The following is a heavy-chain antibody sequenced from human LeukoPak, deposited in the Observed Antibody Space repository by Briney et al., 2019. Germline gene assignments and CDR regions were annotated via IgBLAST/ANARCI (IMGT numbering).Heavy chain of an antibody. D-gene: IGHD2-21*02. V-gene: IGHV3-33*01. Sequence: GGSLRLSWAASGFTFSSYGMHWVRQAPGKGLEWVAVIWYDGSNKYYADSVKGRFTISRDNSKNTLYLQMNSLRAEDTAVYYCARDSSGDYAFDYWGQGTLVTVSS. J-gene: IGHJ4*02. CDR2: IWYDGSNK. CDR1: GFTFSSYG. CDR3: ARDSSGDYAFDY.